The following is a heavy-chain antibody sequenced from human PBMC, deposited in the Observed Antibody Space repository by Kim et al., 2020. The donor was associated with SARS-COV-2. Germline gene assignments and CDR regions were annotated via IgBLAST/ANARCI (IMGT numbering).Heavy chain of an antibody. J-gene: IGHJ3*02. Sequence: GGSLRLSCAASGFTVSSNYMSWVRQAPGKGLEWVSVIYSGGSTYYADSVKGRFTISRDNSKNTLYLQMNSLRAEDTAVYYCARAYSGSYKILGAFDIWGQGTMVPVP. CDR2: IYSGGST. CDR3: ARAYSGSYKILGAFDI. CDR1: GFTVSSNY. V-gene: IGHV3-66*01. D-gene: IGHD1-26*01.